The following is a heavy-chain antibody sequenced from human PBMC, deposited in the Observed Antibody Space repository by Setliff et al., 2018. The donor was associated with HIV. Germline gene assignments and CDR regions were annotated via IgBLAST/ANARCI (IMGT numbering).Heavy chain of an antibody. CDR2: SYYSGST. J-gene: IGHJ3*01. D-gene: IGHD4-17*01. CDR3: ASYGGGSENDAFRV. CDR1: GGSIRSSSYY. Sequence: PSETLSLTCTASGGSIRSSSYYWGWIRQPPGKGLEWIGSSYYSGSTYYNPSLQSRVTLSVDTSKNQFSLNVNSATGADTAVYYCASYGGGSENDAFRVWGQGTMVTVSS. V-gene: IGHV4-39*01.